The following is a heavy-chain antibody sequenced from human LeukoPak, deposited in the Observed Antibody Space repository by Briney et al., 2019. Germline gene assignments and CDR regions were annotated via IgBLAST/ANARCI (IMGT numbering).Heavy chain of an antibody. J-gene: IGHJ4*02. CDR2: ISAYNGNT. CDR3: ARDRPHYLGWGIYPIY. V-gene: IGHV1-18*01. D-gene: IGHD3-10*01. Sequence: GASVKVSYKASGYTFTSYGISWVRQAPGQGLEWMGWISAYNGNTNYAQKLQGRVTMTTDTSTSTAYMELRSLRSDDTAVYYCARDRPHYLGWGIYPIYGGQGTLVTVSS. CDR1: GYTFTSYG.